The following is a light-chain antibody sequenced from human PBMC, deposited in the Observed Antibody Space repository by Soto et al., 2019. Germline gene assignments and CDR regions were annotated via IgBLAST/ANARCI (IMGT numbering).Light chain of an antibody. Sequence: EIVLTQSPATLSVFPGEKATLSCGASQSVSINLAWYHQKPGQAPRPLIYGASTRATGVPARFSGSGSGTEFNLTISSVQSEDSAIYYCQQYSSWSFTFGPGTKVAIE. CDR1: QSVSIN. CDR3: QQYSSWSFT. J-gene: IGKJ3*01. CDR2: GAS. V-gene: IGKV3-15*01.